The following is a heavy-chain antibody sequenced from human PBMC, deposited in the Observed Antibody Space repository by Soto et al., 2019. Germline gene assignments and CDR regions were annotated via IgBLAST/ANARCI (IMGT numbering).Heavy chain of an antibody. D-gene: IGHD3-16*01. J-gene: IGHJ4*02. V-gene: IGHV4-59*11. Sequence: SETLCVTCTVSGGSISDHCYLWIRQSPGKGLEYIGYIYNGGSTDYNPSLQSRVIISVDTSKNHFSLKLSSVTAADTAVYYCARLSNPWGNSVMDYWGQGTLVTVSS. CDR2: IYNGGST. CDR1: GGSISDHC. CDR3: ARLSNPWGNSVMDY.